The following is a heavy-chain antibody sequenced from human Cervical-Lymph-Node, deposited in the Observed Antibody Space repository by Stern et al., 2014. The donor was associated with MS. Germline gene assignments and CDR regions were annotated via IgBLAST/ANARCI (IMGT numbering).Heavy chain of an antibody. CDR1: GGSIMYYS. D-gene: IGHD3-10*01. J-gene: IGHJ4*02. Sequence: QVQLQESGPGLVKPSQTLSLTCTVSGGSIMYYSWSWIRQTQGRGLEWIAYMADSGITNYNPSLKSRVAMSVDTSMTRFSLRLTSVTPADTAVYFFARRGYFGSGRYNIFDYWGRGILVTVSS. CDR3: ARRGYFGSGRYNIFDY. CDR2: MADSGIT. V-gene: IGHV4-59*13.